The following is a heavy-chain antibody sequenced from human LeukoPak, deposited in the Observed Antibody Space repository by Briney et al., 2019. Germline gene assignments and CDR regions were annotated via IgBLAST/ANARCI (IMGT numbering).Heavy chain of an antibody. J-gene: IGHJ5*02. CDR3: ARGLIDGYSYGSSWFDP. V-gene: IGHV4-59*01. D-gene: IGHD5-18*01. Sequence: SETLSLTCTVSGGSISSYYWSWIRQPPGKGLEWIGYIYYSGSTNYNPSLKSRVTISVDTSKNQFSLRLSSVTAADTAVYYCARGLIDGYSYGSSWFDPWGQGTLVTVSS. CDR1: GGSISSYY. CDR2: IYYSGST.